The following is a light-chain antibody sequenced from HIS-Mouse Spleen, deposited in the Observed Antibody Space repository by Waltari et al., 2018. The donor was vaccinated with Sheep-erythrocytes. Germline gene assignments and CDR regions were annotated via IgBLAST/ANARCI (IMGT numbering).Light chain of an antibody. Sequence: EIVLTQSPATLSLSPGERATLSSRASQSVSSYLAWCQQKPGQAPRLLIYDASNRATGIPARFSGSGSGTDFTLTISSLEPEDFAVYYCEQRSNWPPTFGQGTKVEIK. V-gene: IGKV3-11*01. CDR3: EQRSNWPPT. J-gene: IGKJ1*01. CDR1: QSVSSY. CDR2: DAS.